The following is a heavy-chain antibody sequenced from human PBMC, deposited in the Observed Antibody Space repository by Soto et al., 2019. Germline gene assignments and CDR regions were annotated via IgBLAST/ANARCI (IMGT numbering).Heavy chain of an antibody. CDR1: GYTFTSYD. V-gene: IGHV1-8*01. Sequence: QVQLVQSGAEVKKPGASVKVSCKASGYTFTSYDINWVRQATGQGLEWMGWMNPNSGNTDYAQKFQGRVTMTRNTSISTAYMELSSLRSEDTAVYYCARRGYSSSWYYFYYYGMYVWGQGTTVTVSS. CDR3: ARRGYSSSWYYFYYYGMYV. D-gene: IGHD6-13*01. J-gene: IGHJ6*02. CDR2: MNPNSGNT.